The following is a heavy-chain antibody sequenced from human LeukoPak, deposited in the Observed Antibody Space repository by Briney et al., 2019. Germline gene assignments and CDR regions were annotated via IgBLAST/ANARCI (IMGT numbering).Heavy chain of an antibody. CDR2: INTNTGNP. D-gene: IGHD2-15*01. V-gene: IGHV7-4-1*02. CDR1: GYSFTSYG. J-gene: IGHJ4*02. CDR3: ARGRGATGPALVDY. Sequence: ASVKVSCKASGYSFTSYGINWVRQAPGQGLEWMGWINTNTGNPTYAQGFTGRFVFSLDTSVSTAYLQISSLKAEDTAVYYCARGRGATGPALVDYWGQGTLVTVSS.